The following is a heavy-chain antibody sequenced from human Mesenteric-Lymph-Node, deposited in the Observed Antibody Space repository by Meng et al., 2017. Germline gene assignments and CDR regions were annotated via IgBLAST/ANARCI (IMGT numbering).Heavy chain of an antibody. V-gene: IGHV1-8*01. CDR3: ARERLDDSSGYYTGDAFDI. Sequence: ASVKVSCKASGYTFTSYDINWVRQATGQGLEWMGWMNPNSGNTGYAQKFQGRVTMTRNTSISTAYMELSSLRSEDTAVYYCARERLDDSSGYYTGDAFDIWGQGTMVTVSS. CDR1: GYTFTSYD. D-gene: IGHD3-22*01. CDR2: MNPNSGNT. J-gene: IGHJ3*02.